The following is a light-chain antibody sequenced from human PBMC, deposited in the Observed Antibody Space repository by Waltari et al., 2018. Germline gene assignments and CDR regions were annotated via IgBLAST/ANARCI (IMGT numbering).Light chain of an antibody. J-gene: IGKJ2*01. CDR2: AAS. Sequence: DIQMNQSTSSLSASVGDRVTITYRASQDISRSLAWYQQKSEKAPKALIYAASSLQSGVPSRFSGRGSGTDFTLTISSLQPEDFGTYYCQQYKSYPYTFGQGTKLEI. CDR1: QDISRS. V-gene: IGKV1D-16*01. CDR3: QQYKSYPYT.